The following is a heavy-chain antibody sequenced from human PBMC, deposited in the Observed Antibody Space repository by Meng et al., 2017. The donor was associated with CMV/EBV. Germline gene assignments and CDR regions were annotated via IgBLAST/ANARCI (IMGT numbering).Heavy chain of an antibody. D-gene: IGHD6-13*01. Sequence: QGKLGRSEAEVKTPGASVKFPCKAFGYTFTDKYMHWVRHAPGQGLDGMGIINPSGGSTSYAQKFQGRVTMTRDTSTSTVYMELSSLRSEDTAVYYCALAEYSSSLFDYWGQGTLVSVSS. V-gene: IGHV1-46*01. CDR3: ALAEYSSSLFDY. CDR1: GYTFTDKY. J-gene: IGHJ4*02. CDR2: INPSGGST.